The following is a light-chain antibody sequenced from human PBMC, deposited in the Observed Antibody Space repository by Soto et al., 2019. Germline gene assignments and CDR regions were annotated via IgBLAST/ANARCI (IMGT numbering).Light chain of an antibody. CDR2: KAS. V-gene: IGKV1-5*03. J-gene: IGKJ1*01. CDR1: QTISSW. Sequence: DIEMTQSPSTLSGSLGERATISCRASQTISSWLAWYQQKPGKAPKLLIYKASTIKSGVQSRFSGSGSGTDFTLTIRSLQSEDFAAYYCKQEYNYPWTFGQGTKVDIK. CDR3: KQEYNYPWT.